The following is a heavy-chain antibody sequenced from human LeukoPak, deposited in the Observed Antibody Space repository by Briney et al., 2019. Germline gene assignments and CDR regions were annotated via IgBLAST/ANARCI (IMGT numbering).Heavy chain of an antibody. J-gene: IGHJ5*02. CDR1: GGSISSYY. CDR3: ARNQHWFDP. CDR2: IYYSGST. Sequence: PSETLSLTCTVSGGSISSYYWSWIRQPPGKGLEWIGYIYYSGSTNYNPSLKSRVTISVDTSKNQFSLKLSSVTAADTAVYYRARNQHWFDPWGQGTLVTVSS. V-gene: IGHV4-59*01.